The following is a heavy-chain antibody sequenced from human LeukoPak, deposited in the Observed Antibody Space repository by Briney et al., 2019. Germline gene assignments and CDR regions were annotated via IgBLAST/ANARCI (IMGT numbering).Heavy chain of an antibody. CDR1: GGSISSSSYY. CDR2: IYYSGST. V-gene: IGHV4-39*07. D-gene: IGHD5-18*01. Sequence: SETLSLTCTVSGGSISSSSYYWGWIRQPPGKGLEWIGSIYYSGSTYYNPSLKSRVTMSVDTSKNQFSLNLSSVTAADTAVYYCARGRYSYGSPDDAFDIWGQGTMVTVSS. CDR3: ARGRYSYGSPDDAFDI. J-gene: IGHJ3*02.